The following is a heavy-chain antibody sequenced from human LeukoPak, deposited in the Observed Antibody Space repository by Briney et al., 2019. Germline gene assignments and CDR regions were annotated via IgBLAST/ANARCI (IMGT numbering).Heavy chain of an antibody. J-gene: IGHJ4*02. Sequence: SGGSLRLSCAASGFSVSNNYMSWVRQAPGKGLEWVSSISSSSNYIHYADSLKGRFTISRDNANNSLYLQMNSLRAEDTAVYYCARVGTRADWGQGTLVTVSS. CDR3: ARVGTRAD. D-gene: IGHD1-1*01. V-gene: IGHV3-21*01. CDR1: GFSVSNNY. CDR2: ISSSSNYI.